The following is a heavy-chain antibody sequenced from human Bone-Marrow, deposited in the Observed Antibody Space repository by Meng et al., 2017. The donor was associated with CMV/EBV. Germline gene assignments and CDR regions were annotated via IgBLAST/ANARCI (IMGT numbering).Heavy chain of an antibody. CDR1: GFTFSNAW. CDR3: TPDVITIFDY. D-gene: IGHD3-3*01. CDR2: IKSKTDGGTT. J-gene: IGHJ4*02. Sequence: GESLKISCAASGFTFSNAWMGWVRQAPGKGLEGVGRIKSKTDGGTTDYAAPLKGRFTISRDDSKITLYLQMKSLKTDDTAVYYGTPDVITIFDYWGQGTRVTVSS. V-gene: IGHV3-15*01.